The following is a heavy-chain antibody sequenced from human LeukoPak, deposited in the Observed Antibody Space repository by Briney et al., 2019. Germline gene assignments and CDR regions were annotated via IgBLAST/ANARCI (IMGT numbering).Heavy chain of an antibody. CDR1: GGSISSSNW. J-gene: IGHJ6*02. V-gene: IGHV4-4*02. CDR2: IYHSGST. D-gene: IGHD6-25*01. Sequence: SGTLSLTCAVSGGSISSSNWWSWVRQPPGKGLEWIGEIYHSGSTNYNPSLKSRVTISVDKSKNQFSLKLSSVTAADTAVYYCARVRLSANYYYGMDVWGQGTTVTVSS. CDR3: ARVRLSANYYYGMDV.